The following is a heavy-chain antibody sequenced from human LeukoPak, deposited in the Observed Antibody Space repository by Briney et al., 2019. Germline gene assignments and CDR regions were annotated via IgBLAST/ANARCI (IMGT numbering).Heavy chain of an antibody. J-gene: IGHJ4*02. CDR2: IYYCGST. CDR1: GGSIITSSYY. V-gene: IGHV4-39*01. D-gene: IGHD3-10*01. Sequence: SETLSLTCTVSGGSIITSSYYWGWIRQPPGKGLEWIGSIYYCGSTYYNPSLESRVTISVDTSKNQFSLKLSSVTAADTAVYYCARQEYYYGSGSYHPPYYFDYWGQGTLVTVSS. CDR3: ARQEYYYGSGSYHPPYYFDY.